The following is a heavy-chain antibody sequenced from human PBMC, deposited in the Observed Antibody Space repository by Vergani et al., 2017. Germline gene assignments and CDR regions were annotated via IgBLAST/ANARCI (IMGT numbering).Heavy chain of an antibody. CDR2: IISIFGTA. V-gene: IGHV1-69*01. J-gene: IGHJ5*02. Sequence: QVQLVQSGAEVKKPGSSVKVSCKASGGTFSSYAISWVRQAPGQGLEWMGGIISIFGTANYAQKFQGRVTITADESTSTAYMELSSLRSEDTAVYYCARRTYYYGSGSYYNGSRPPFDPWGQGTLVTVSS. D-gene: IGHD3-10*01. CDR3: ARRTYYYGSGSYYNGSRPPFDP. CDR1: GGTFSSYA.